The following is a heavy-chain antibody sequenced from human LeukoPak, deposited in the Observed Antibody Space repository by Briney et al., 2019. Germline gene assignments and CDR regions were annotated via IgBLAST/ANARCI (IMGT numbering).Heavy chain of an antibody. CDR3: ARATDYYYYGMDV. V-gene: IGHV3-21*01. CDR2: IGSSSSYI. J-gene: IGHJ6*02. Sequence: TGGSLRLSCAASGFTFSSYSMNWVRQAPGKGLEWVSSIGSSSSYIYYADSVKGRFTISRDNAKNSLYLQMNSLRAEDTAVYYCARATDYYYYGMDVWGQGTTVTVSS. CDR1: GFTFSSYS.